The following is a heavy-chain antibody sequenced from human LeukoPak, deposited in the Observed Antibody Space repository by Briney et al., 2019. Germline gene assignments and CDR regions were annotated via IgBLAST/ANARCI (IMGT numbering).Heavy chain of an antibody. CDR2: ISWNSGSI. CDR1: GFTFDDYA. V-gene: IGHV3-9*01. Sequence: RGGSLRLSCAASGFTFDDYAMHWVRQAPGKGLEWVSGISWNSGSIGYADSVKGRFTISRDNAKNSLYLQMNSLRAEDTAVYYCARESQSAYYFDSSGYEDAFDIWGQGTMVTVSS. CDR3: ARESQSAYYFDSSGYEDAFDI. D-gene: IGHD3-22*01. J-gene: IGHJ3*02.